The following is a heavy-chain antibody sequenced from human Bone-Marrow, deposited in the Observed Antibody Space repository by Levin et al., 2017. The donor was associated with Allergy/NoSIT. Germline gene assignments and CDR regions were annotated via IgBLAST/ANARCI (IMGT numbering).Heavy chain of an antibody. CDR3: ARENAGPSDLWSGYRGFDY. CDR1: GYTFTFYG. J-gene: IGHJ4*02. D-gene: IGHD3-3*01. CDR2: ISPYNGDT. V-gene: IGHV1-18*01. Sequence: AASVKVSCRASGYTFTFYGISWVRQAPGQGLEWMGWISPYNGDTNYAQKLQGRVTTTTDTSTNIAYMELRSLRSDDTAVYYCARENAGPSDLWSGYRGFDYWGQGTLVTVSS.